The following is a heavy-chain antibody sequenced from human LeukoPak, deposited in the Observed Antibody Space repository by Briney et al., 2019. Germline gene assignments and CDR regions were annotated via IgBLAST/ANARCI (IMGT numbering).Heavy chain of an antibody. CDR1: GFTFSSHG. Sequence: GGSLRLSCAASGFTFSSHGIHWVRQAPGKGLEWVADITFDGRSKYYTDSVKGRFTISRDNIKNTLYLEMNSLTAEDTAVYYCAKGVTENDLYFHYWRQGTLVTVSS. CDR2: ITFDGRSK. J-gene: IGHJ4*02. CDR3: AKGVTENDLYFHY. D-gene: IGHD1-20*01. V-gene: IGHV3-30*02.